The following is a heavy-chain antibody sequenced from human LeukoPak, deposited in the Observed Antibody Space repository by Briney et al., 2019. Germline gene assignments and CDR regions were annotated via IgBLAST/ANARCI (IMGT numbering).Heavy chain of an antibody. J-gene: IGHJ4*02. Sequence: ASVKVSCKASGYTFTSYGISWVRQAPGQGLEWMGWISAYNGNTNYAQKLQGRVTMTTDTSTSTAYMELRSLRSDDTAVYYCARDLPYSSGWYGPHYWGQGTLVTVSS. D-gene: IGHD6-19*01. CDR1: GYTFTSYG. V-gene: IGHV1-18*01. CDR3: ARDLPYSSGWYGPHY. CDR2: ISAYNGNT.